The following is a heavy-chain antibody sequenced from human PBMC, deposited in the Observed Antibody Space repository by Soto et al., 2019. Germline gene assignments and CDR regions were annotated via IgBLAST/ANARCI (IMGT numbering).Heavy chain of an antibody. CDR2: INAGNGNT. J-gene: IGHJ4*02. CDR1: GYTFTSYA. Sequence: ASVRVSCKASGYTFTSYAMHWVRQAPGQRLEWMGWINAGNGNTKYSQKFQGRVTITRDTSASTAYMELSSLRSEDTAVYYCARSIVVVTALDYWGQGTLVTISS. CDR3: ARSIVVVTALDY. D-gene: IGHD2-21*02. V-gene: IGHV1-3*01.